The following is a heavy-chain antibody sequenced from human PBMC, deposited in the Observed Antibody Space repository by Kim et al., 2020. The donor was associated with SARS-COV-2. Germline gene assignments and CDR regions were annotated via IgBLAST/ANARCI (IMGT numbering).Heavy chain of an antibody. V-gene: IGHV3-64*01. CDR3: ARNTAAMDYYYYMDV. D-gene: IGHD2-2*01. Sequence: NSVKGRFTISRDNSKNTLYLQMGSLRAEDMAVYYCARNTAAMDYYYYMDVWGKGTTVTVSS. J-gene: IGHJ6*03.